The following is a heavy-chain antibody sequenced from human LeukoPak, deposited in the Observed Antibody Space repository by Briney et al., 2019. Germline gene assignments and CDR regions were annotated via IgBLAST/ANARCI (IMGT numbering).Heavy chain of an antibody. CDR1: GYTFTGYY. CDR3: ARIGSSSGWSHFDY. V-gene: IGHV1-2*02. J-gene: IGHJ4*02. CDR2: INPNSGGT. D-gene: IGHD6-19*01. Sequence: ASVKVSCKASGYTFTGYYMHWVRQAPGQGFEWMGWINPNSGGTNYAQKFQGRVTMTRDTSISTAYMELSRLRSDDTAVYYCARIGSSSGWSHFDYWGQGTLVTVSS.